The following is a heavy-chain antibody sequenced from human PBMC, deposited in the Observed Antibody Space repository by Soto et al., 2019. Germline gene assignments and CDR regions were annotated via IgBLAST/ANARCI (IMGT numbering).Heavy chain of an antibody. CDR3: ARDKAPWQMAGTPRYFQH. J-gene: IGHJ1*01. Sequence: QVQLVQSGAEVKKPGSSVKVSCKASGGTFSSYAISWVRQAPGQGLEWMGGIIPIFGTANYAQKFQGRVTITADESTSTAYMELSSLRSEDTAVYYCARDKAPWQMAGTPRYFQHWGQGTLVTVSS. V-gene: IGHV1-69*12. CDR2: IIPIFGTA. CDR1: GGTFSSYA. D-gene: IGHD6-19*01.